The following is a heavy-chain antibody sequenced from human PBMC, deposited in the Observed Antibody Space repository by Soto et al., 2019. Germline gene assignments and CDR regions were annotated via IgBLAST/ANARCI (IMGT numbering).Heavy chain of an antibody. CDR1: GFTFSSYA. Sequence: PVGSLRLSCAASGFTFSSYAMHWVRQAPGKGLEWVAVISYDGSNKYYADSVKGRFTISRDNSKNTLYLQMNSLRAEDTAVYYCARDLSRYQIYYYYGMDVWGQGTTVTVSS. CDR3: ARDLSRYQIYYYYGMDV. V-gene: IGHV3-30-3*01. D-gene: IGHD1-20*01. J-gene: IGHJ6*02. CDR2: ISYDGSNK.